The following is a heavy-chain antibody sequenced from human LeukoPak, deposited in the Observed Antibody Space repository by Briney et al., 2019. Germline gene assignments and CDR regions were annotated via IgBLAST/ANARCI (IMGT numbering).Heavy chain of an antibody. Sequence: PGGSLRLSCAASGFTFSSYSMNWVRQAPGKGLEWVSYISSSSSTIYYADSVKGRFTISRDNAKNSLYLQMNSLRAEDTAVYYCARERTSYYFDYWGQGTLVTVSS. CDR1: GFTFSSYS. J-gene: IGHJ4*02. D-gene: IGHD2-15*01. V-gene: IGHV3-48*01. CDR3: ARERTSYYFDY. CDR2: ISSSSSTI.